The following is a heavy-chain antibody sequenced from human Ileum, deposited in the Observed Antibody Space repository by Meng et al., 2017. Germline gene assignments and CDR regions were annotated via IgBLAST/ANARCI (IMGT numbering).Heavy chain of an antibody. Sequence: VGMPGWGLGLVEPSGRLSFTCDVSGRSSRSSAWWSWVRPPPGKGVEWIAEMNLGGSPNYNTSLKSRVTMSVDKSNDLLSLQLTSVNAADTAVYYCAHIFNSWGQGTLVTVSS. V-gene: IGHV4-4*02. CDR1: GRSSRSSAW. CDR2: MNLGGSP. J-gene: IGHJ4*02. CDR3: AHIFNS.